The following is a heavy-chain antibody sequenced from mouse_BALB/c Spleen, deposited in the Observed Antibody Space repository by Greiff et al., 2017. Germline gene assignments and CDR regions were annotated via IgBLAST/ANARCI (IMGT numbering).Heavy chain of an antibody. V-gene: IGHV5-17*02. CDR2: ISSGSSTI. Sequence: EVKLVESGGGLVQPGGSRKLSCAASGFTFSSFGMHWVRQAPEKGLEWVAYISSGSSTIYYADTVKGRFTISRDNPKNTLFLQMTSLRSEDTAMYYCARYLGNYDAMDYWGQGTSVTVSS. CDR3: ARYLGNYDAMDY. J-gene: IGHJ4*01. CDR1: GFTFSSFG. D-gene: IGHD2-1*01.